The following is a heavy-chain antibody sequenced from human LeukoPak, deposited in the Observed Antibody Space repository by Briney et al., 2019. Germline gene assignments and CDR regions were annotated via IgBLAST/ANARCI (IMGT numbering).Heavy chain of an antibody. Sequence: SGTLSLTCAVSGGSISSSNWWSWVSRPPGKGLEWIGEIYHSGSTNYNPSLKSRVTISVDTSKNQFSLKLSSVTAADTAVYYCARHRAGTLGYYYYYMDVWGKGTTVTISS. CDR2: IYHSGST. CDR3: ARHRAGTLGYYYYYMDV. J-gene: IGHJ6*03. V-gene: IGHV4-4*02. CDR1: GGSISSSNW. D-gene: IGHD6-19*01.